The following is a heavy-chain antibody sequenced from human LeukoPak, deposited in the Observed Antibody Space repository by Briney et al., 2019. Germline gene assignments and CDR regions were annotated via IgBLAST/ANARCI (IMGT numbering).Heavy chain of an antibody. CDR1: GGTFSSYA. CDR3: ARGTYSSSWSYYFDY. Sequence: GSSVTVSCKASGGTFSSYAISWVRQAPGQGLEWMGGIIPIFGTANYAQKFQGRVTITTDESTSTAYMELSSLGSEDTAVYYCARGTYSSSWSYYFDYWGQGTLVTVSS. D-gene: IGHD6-13*01. CDR2: IIPIFGTA. J-gene: IGHJ4*02. V-gene: IGHV1-69*05.